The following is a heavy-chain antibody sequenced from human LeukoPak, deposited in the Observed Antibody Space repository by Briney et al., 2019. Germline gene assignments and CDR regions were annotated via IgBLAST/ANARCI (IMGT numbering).Heavy chain of an antibody. CDR2: ISGSGGST. J-gene: IGHJ2*01. V-gene: IGHV3-23*01. CDR1: GFTFSSYA. D-gene: IGHD2-21*02. Sequence: GGSLRLSCAASGFTFSSYAMSWVRQAPGKGLEWVSTISGSGGSTDYADSVKGRFTLSRDNSKNTLSLQVNSLRADDTAVYYCAKFHSPGRVTHFYWYFDLWGRGTLVTVSS. CDR3: AKFHSPGRVTHFYWYFDL.